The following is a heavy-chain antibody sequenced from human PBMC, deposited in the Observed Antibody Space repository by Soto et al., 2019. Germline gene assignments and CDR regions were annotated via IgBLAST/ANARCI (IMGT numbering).Heavy chain of an antibody. CDR1: GFTVSSNY. CDR2: IYSGGST. V-gene: IGHV3-53*01. D-gene: IGHD3-22*01. J-gene: IGHJ4*02. CDR3: AKDLHYYDSSGTDFDY. Sequence: GGSLRLSCAASGFTVSSNYMSWVRQAPGKGLEWVSVIYSGGSTYYADSVRGRFTISRDNSKNTLYLQMNSLRAEDTAVYYCAKDLHYYDSSGTDFDYWGQGTLVTVSS.